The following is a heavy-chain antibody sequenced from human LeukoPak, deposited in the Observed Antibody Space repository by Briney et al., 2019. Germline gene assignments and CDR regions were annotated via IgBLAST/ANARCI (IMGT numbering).Heavy chain of an antibody. V-gene: IGHV1-2*02. CDR1: GYTFTGYY. J-gene: IGHJ6*03. CDR2: INPNSGGT. Sequence: ASVKVSCKASGYTFTGYYMHWVRQAPGQGLEWMGWINPNSGGTNYAQKFQGRVTMTRDTSISTAYMELSRLRSDDTAVYYCASGNCNYYYYYYMDVWGKGTTVTVSS. CDR3: ASGNCNYYYYYYMDV. D-gene: IGHD4-23*01.